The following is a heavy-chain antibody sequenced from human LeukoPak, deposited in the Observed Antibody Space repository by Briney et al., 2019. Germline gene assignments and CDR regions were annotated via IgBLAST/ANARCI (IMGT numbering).Heavy chain of an antibody. CDR1: GGTFSSYA. CDR2: IIPIFGTA. D-gene: IGHD2-21*02. CDR3: ARDGGDRSRPYNWFDP. Sequence: ASVKVSCKASGGTFSSYAISWVRQAPGQGLEWMGGIIPIFGTANYAQKFQGRVTITTDESTSTAYMELSSLRSEDTAVYYCARDGGDRSRPYNWFDPWGQGTLVTVSS. V-gene: IGHV1-69*05. J-gene: IGHJ5*02.